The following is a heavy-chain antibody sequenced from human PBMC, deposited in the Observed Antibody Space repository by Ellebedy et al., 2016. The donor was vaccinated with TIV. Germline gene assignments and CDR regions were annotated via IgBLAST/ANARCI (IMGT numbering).Heavy chain of an antibody. V-gene: IGHV3-23*01. CDR2: IVGSAAT. CDR3: AKDAVLGDGYWEFDS. CDR1: GFAFSTYT. J-gene: IGHJ4*02. Sequence: GGSLRLSCTASGFAFSTYTMSWVRQAPGKGLEWVAGIVGSAATSYKDAVKGRFTISKDISKNTLSLQMNSLRVEDSAMYYCAKDAVLGDGYWEFDSWGQGTLVTVSS. D-gene: IGHD5-18*01.